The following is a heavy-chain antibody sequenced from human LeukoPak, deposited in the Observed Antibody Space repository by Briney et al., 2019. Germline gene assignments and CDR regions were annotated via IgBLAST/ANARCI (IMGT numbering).Heavy chain of an antibody. CDR1: GFTFSSYN. D-gene: IGHD3-9*01. V-gene: IGHV3-21*01. Sequence: GGSLRLSCAASGFTFSSYNMNWVRQAPGKGLEWVSSISSSSINIYYADSVKGRFTISRDNARNSLYLQMNSLRAEDTALYYCARVNDVLTGYQDYWGQGTLVTVSS. CDR2: ISSSSINI. CDR3: ARVNDVLTGYQDY. J-gene: IGHJ4*02.